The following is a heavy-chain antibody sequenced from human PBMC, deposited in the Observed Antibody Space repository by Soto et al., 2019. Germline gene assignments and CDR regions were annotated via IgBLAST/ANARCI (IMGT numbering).Heavy chain of an antibody. D-gene: IGHD3-16*01. V-gene: IGHV4-31*03. CDR1: GGSIRSGSHY. Sequence: TLSLTCTVSGGSIRSGSHYWGWIRQHPGKGLEWIGYIYYSGSTYYNPSLKSRITISISTSKNQFSLKLTSVTAADTAVYYCAREGGDGIDYWGQGTLVTVSS. J-gene: IGHJ4*02. CDR2: IYYSGST. CDR3: AREGGDGIDY.